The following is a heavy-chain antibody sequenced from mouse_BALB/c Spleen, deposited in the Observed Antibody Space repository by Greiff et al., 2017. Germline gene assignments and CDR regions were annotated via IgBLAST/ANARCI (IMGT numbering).Heavy chain of an antibody. D-gene: IGHD2-1*01. CDR1: GFTFSSYG. V-gene: IGHV5-6-3*01. Sequence: EVMLVESGGGLVQPGGSLKLSCAASGFTFSSYGMSWVRQTPDKRLELVATINSNGGSTYYPDSVKGRFTISRDNAKNTLYLQMSSLKSEDTAMYYCARGYGNYLDYWGQGTTLTVSS. J-gene: IGHJ2*01. CDR2: INSNGGST. CDR3: ARGYGNYLDY.